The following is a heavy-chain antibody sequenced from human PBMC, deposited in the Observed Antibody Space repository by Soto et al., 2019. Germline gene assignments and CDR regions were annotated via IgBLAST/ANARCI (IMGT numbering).Heavy chain of an antibody. Sequence: PGESLKISCKGSGYSFTSYWISWVRQMPGKGLEWMGRIDPSDSYTNYSPSFQGHVTISADKSISTAYLQWSSLKASDTAMYYCARLISSSVYYYYYGMDVWGQGTTVTVS. D-gene: IGHD6-13*01. CDR2: IDPSDSYT. CDR3: ARLISSSVYYYYYGMDV. J-gene: IGHJ6*02. V-gene: IGHV5-10-1*01. CDR1: GYSFTSYW.